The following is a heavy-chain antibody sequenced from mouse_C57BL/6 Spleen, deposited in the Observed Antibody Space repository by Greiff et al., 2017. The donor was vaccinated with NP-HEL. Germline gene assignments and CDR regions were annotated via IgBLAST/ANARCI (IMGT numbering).Heavy chain of an antibody. CDR3: ARRNVYYFDY. CDR1: GFTFSSYA. J-gene: IGHJ2*01. CDR2: ISDGGSYT. Sequence: EVKLVESGGGLVKPGGSLKLSCAASGFTFSSYAMSWVRQTPEKRLEWVATISDGGSYTYYPDNVKGRFTISRDNDKNNLYLQMSHLKSEDTAMYYCARRNVYYFDYWGQGTTLTVSS. V-gene: IGHV5-4*03.